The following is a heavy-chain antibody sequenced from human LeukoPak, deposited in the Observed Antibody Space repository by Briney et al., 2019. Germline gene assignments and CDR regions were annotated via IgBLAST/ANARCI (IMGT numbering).Heavy chain of an antibody. CDR1: GFAFGSYA. CDR2: ISRNAYST. V-gene: IGHV3-23*01. Sequence: GGSLRLSCAASGFAFGSYAMSWVRQAPGKGLEWVAAISRNAYSTYYADSLKGRFTISRDNSKNTLYLQMNSLRAEDTAVYYCAKTTDLLSATYDYWGQGTLVTVSS. CDR3: AKTTDLLSATYDY. J-gene: IGHJ4*02. D-gene: IGHD1-26*01.